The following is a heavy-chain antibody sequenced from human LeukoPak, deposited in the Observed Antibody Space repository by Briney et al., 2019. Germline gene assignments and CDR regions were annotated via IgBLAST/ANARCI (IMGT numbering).Heavy chain of an antibody. Sequence: KPSETLSLTCTVSGGSISSYYWSWIRQPPGKGLEWIGYIYYSGSTNYNPSLKSRVTISVDTSKNQLSLKLSSVTAADTAVYYCARGGGELLVFDYWGQGTLVTVSS. V-gene: IGHV4-59*01. CDR1: GGSISSYY. J-gene: IGHJ4*02. CDR3: ARGGGELLVFDY. D-gene: IGHD1-26*01. CDR2: IYYSGST.